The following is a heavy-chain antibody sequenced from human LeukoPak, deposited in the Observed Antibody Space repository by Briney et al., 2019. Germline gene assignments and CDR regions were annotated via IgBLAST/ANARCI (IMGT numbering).Heavy chain of an antibody. CDR1: GGTFSSYA. J-gene: IGHJ4*02. CDR3: ARGSLVRGVITLLFDY. D-gene: IGHD3-10*01. Sequence: SVKVSCKASGGTFSSYAISWVRQAPGQGLEWMGGIIPVFGTANYAQKFQGRVTITADESTSTAYMELSSLRSEDTAVYYCARGSLVRGVITLLFDYWGQGTLVTVSS. V-gene: IGHV1-69*13. CDR2: IIPVFGTA.